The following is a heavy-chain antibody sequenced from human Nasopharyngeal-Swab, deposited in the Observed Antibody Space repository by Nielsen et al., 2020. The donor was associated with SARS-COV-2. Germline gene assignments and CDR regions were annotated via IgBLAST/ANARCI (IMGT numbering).Heavy chain of an antibody. Sequence: SETLSLTCTASGDSIAYSTFYWGWLRQPPGKGLEWIGNIYYNGYTYQNPSPKSRLTIPVDKSKNQFSLQLSSVTAADTAVYYCVRSSSWYYFDYWAQGTQVTVSS. CDR2: IYYNGYT. V-gene: IGHV4-39*01. CDR3: VRSSSWYYFDY. D-gene: IGHD6-13*01. CDR1: GDSIAYSTFY. J-gene: IGHJ4*02.